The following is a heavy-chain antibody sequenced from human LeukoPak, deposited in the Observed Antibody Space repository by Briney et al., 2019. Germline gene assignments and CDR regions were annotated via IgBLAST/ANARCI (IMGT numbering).Heavy chain of an antibody. J-gene: IGHJ3*02. V-gene: IGHV3-74*01. CDR2: INSDGSST. D-gene: IGHD2-15*01. Sequence: GGSLRLSCAASGFTFSIYWMHWVRQAPGKGLVWVSRINSDGSSTSYADSVKGRFTISRDNAKNTLYLQMNSLRAEDTAVYYCAREVVVVADDYDDAFDIWGQGTMVTVSS. CDR1: GFTFSIYW. CDR3: AREVVVVADDYDDAFDI.